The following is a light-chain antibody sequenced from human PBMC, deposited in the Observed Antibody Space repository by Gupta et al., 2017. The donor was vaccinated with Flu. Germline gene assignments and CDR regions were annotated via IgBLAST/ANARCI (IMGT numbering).Light chain of an antibody. CDR1: AFPKRY. V-gene: IGLV3-25*03. CDR2: RDT. CDR3: QTGDSSASFWV. Sequence: GDAFPKRYAYWYHQKPGQAPILVIYRDTERPSGIPERFSGSSSGSTATLTISGVQAEDEADYYCQTGDSSASFWVFGGGTKLTVL. J-gene: IGLJ3*02.